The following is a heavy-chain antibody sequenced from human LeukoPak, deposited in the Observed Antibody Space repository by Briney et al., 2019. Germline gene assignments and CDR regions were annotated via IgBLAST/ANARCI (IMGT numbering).Heavy chain of an antibody. Sequence: GGSLPLSCAASGFTFSSYSRNWVRQAPGKGREGGSYISSSGNTIYYADSVKGRFTISRDNAKNSLSLQMNSLRAEDTAVYYCARVGAITMVRGVFDYWGRGTLVTVSS. CDR3: ARVGAITMVRGVFDY. J-gene: IGHJ4*02. CDR1: GFTFSSYS. V-gene: IGHV3-48*04. CDR2: ISSSGNTI. D-gene: IGHD3-10*01.